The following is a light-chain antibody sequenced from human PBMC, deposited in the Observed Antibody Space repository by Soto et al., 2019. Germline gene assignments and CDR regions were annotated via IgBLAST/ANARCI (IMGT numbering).Light chain of an antibody. CDR2: TAS. CDR1: QSVSGW. J-gene: IGKJ5*01. V-gene: IGKV1-12*01. Sequence: DIQMTQSPSTLSASVGDTVTVTCRASQSVSGWLAWYQQKPGKAPNLLIYTASNLQSGVPSRFSGSGSGTHFTLTISSLQPEDFGTYYCQQTDSFPITFGQGTRLEI. CDR3: QQTDSFPIT.